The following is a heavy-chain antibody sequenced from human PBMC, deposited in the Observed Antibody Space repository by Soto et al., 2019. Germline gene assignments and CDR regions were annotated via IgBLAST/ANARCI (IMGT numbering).Heavy chain of an antibody. D-gene: IGHD3-22*01. J-gene: IGHJ4*02. V-gene: IGHV3-23*01. CDR2: ISYGGGTT. CDR3: AKNPGYYYDSTGYHFDY. CDR1: EFTFSNYA. Sequence: GGSLRLSCAASEFTFSNYAMSWVRQAPGKGLEWVSAISYGGGTTYYADSVKGRFTISRDNSKNTLYLQMNSLRAEDTAVYYCAKNPGYYYDSTGYHFDYWGQGTLVTVAS.